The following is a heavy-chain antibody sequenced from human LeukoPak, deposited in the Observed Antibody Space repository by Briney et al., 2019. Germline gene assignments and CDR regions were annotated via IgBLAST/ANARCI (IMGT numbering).Heavy chain of an antibody. CDR2: NSGSGGST. J-gene: IGHJ4*02. CDR3: AKSILMTTVTTYYFDY. D-gene: IGHD4-17*01. CDR1: GFTFSSYA. Sequence: PGGSLRPSCAASGFTFSSYAMSWVRQAPGKGLEWVSTNSGSGGSTYYADSVKGRFTISRDNSKNTLYLQMNSLRAEDTAVYYCAKSILMTTVTTYYFDYWGQGTLVTVSS. V-gene: IGHV3-23*01.